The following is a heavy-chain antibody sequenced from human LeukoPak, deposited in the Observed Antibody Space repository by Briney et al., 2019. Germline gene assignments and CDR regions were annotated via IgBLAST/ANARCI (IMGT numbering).Heavy chain of an antibody. Sequence: ASVKVSCKASGYTFTGYYMHWVRQAPGQGLEWMGWINPNSGGTNYAQKFQGRVTMTRDTSISTAYMELRSLRSDDTAVYYCAREGSSWRYFDYWGQGTLVTVSS. D-gene: IGHD6-13*01. CDR2: INPNSGGT. J-gene: IGHJ4*02. CDR1: GYTFTGYY. V-gene: IGHV1-2*02. CDR3: AREGSSWRYFDY.